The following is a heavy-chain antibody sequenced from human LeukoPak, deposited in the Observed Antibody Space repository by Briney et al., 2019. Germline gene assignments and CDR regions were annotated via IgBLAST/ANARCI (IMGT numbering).Heavy chain of an antibody. J-gene: IGHJ5*02. CDR3: ARSMRGWNWFDP. V-gene: IGHV1-18*01. CDR1: GFTFTAYG. Sequence: EASVKVSCKTSGFTFTAYGFSWVRQAPGQGLEWMGWISAYNGNTNYAQKLQGRVTMTTDTSTSTAYMELRSLRSDDTAVYYCARSMRGWNWFDPWGQGTLVTVSS. CDR2: ISAYNGNT.